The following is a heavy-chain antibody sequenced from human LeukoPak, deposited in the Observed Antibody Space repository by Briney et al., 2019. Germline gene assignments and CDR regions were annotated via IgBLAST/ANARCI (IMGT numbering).Heavy chain of an antibody. V-gene: IGHV4-34*01. CDR1: GGSFSGYY. Sequence: SETLSLTCAVYGGSFSGYYWSWIRQVPGKGLEWIGEISHSGTTDYNPSLESRLTISVDTSKKQFSLKLTSVTAADTAVYFCARKYCSTTSCSYGFDIWGQGTMVTVSS. D-gene: IGHD2-2*01. CDR3: ARKYCSTTSCSYGFDI. J-gene: IGHJ3*02. CDR2: ISHSGTT.